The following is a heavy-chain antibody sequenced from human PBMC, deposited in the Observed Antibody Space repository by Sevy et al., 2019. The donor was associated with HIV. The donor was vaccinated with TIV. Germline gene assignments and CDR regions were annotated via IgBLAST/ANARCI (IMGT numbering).Heavy chain of an antibody. J-gene: IGHJ5*02. CDR2: ISAYNGNT. D-gene: IGHD6-13*01. Sequence: ASVKVSCKASGYTFTSYGISWVRQAPGQGLEWMGWISAYNGNTNYAQKLQGRVTMTTDISTSTAYMELRSLRSDDTAVYYCARWGDSSSHNWFDPWGQGTLVTVSS. CDR1: GYTFTSYG. V-gene: IGHV1-18*01. CDR3: ARWGDSSSHNWFDP.